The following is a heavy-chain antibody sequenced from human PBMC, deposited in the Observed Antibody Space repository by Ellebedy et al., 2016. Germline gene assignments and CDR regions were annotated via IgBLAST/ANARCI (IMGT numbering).Heavy chain of an antibody. CDR1: GFTFNNYG. CDR3: AKVPYGDYEGAFDV. CDR2: ISYDASSQ. D-gene: IGHD4-17*01. Sequence: GESLKISXAASGFTFNNYGMHWVRQSPGKGLEWVALISYDASSQDYADAVKGRFAISRDNSKNTVYLLMNSLRSEDTAVYYCAKVPYGDYEGAFDVWGQGTMVTVSS. J-gene: IGHJ3*01. V-gene: IGHV3-30*18.